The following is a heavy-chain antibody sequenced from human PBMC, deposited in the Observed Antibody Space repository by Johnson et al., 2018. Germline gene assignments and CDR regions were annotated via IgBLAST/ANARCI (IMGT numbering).Heavy chain of an antibody. CDR2: FDPEQAET. CDR1: GYTLSELS. V-gene: IGHV1-24*01. CDR3: AIDRSDFWSGFQD. D-gene: IGHD3-3*01. Sequence: QVQPVQAGAAVTEHTASVKVSCNVSGYTLSELSMHWVRQVPGKGLEYMGGFDPEQAETIYAQNFQGRVTMTEDPSTKTATMELSSLRSEDTAVYYCAIDRSDFWSGFQDWGQGTLVTVSS. J-gene: IGHJ1*01.